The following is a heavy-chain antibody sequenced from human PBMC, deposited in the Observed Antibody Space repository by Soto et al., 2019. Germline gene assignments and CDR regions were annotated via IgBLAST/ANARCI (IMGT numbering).Heavy chain of an antibody. J-gene: IGHJ4*02. CDR1: GFTFSSSP. CDR3: ARDPFNGWDVKLFDI. D-gene: IGHD6-19*01. V-gene: IGHV3-48*01. CDR2: IGATTNTI. Sequence: EVQLVESGGGLVQPGGSLRLSCEAAGFTFSSSPMHWVRQAPGRGLEWVSYIGATTNTIHYADSVRGRFIISRDNARNSLYLQMSSLRVDDTAVYFCARDPFNGWDVKLFDIWGQGALVTVSS.